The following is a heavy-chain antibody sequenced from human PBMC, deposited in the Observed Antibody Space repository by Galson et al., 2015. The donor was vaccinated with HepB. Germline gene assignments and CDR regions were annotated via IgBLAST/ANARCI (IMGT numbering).Heavy chain of an antibody. D-gene: IGHD5-12*01. CDR1: GFTFSSYW. J-gene: IGHJ3*02. CDR2: IKQDGSEK. CDR3: ARDYSGYDYAFDI. V-gene: IGHV3-7*01. Sequence: SLRLSCAASGFTFSSYWMSWVRQAPGKGLEWVANIKQDGSEKYYVDSVKGRFTISRDNAKNSLYLQMNSLRAEDTAVYYCARDYSGYDYAFDIWGQGTMVTVSS.